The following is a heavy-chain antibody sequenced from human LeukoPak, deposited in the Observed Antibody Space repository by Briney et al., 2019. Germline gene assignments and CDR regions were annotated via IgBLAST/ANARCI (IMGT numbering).Heavy chain of an antibody. CDR1: GYSISSGYY. J-gene: IGHJ4*02. Sequence: SETLSLTCAVSGYSISSGYYWGWIRQPPGKRLEWTGSIYHSGSTYYTLSLKSRVTISVDTSKNQLYLKLSTLSAEDTAVYYFARHVPAITGTTFVWGQGTLVTVSS. V-gene: IGHV4-38-2*01. D-gene: IGHD1-7*01. CDR2: IYHSGST. CDR3: ARHVPAITGTTFV.